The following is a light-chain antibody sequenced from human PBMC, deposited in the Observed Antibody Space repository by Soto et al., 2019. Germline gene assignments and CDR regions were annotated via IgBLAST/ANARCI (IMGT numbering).Light chain of an antibody. V-gene: IGKV1-39*01. CDR1: QNIGTY. CDR3: QQSSTIPYT. Sequence: DIQMTQSPSSLPASVGDRVTLTCRASQNIGTYLNWYQQKPGKAPKLLIYAASSLQSGVPSRLSGSGSGTDFTLTISSLQPEAYYCQQSSTIPYTFGQGTKLEIE. CDR2: AAS. J-gene: IGKJ2*01.